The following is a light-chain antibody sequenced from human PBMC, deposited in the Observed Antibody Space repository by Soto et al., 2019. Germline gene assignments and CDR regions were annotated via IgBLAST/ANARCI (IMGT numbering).Light chain of an antibody. Sequence: QSVLTQPRSVSGSPGQSVTISCTGTNSDVGGYNYVSWYLQHPGKAPKLMIYDVSKRPSGVPDRFSGSKSGNTASLTISGLQAEDEADYYCCSYAGSYTHVFGTGTKVTVL. J-gene: IGLJ1*01. CDR1: NSDVGGYNY. CDR3: CSYAGSYTHV. CDR2: DVS. V-gene: IGLV2-11*01.